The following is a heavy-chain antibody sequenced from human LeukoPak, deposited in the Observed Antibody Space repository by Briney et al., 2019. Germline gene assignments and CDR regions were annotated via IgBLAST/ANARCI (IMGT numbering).Heavy chain of an antibody. CDR3: ARDQAKYCSSTSCSAFDP. J-gene: IGHJ5*02. V-gene: IGHV1-69*05. D-gene: IGHD2-2*01. CDR2: IIPIFGTA. Sequence: GASVKVSCKASGYTFTSYYMHWVRQAPGQGLEWMGGIIPIFGTANYAQKFQGRVTITTDESTSTAYMELSSLRSEDTAVYYCARDQAKYCSSTSCSAFDPWGQGTLVTVSS. CDR1: GYTFTSYY.